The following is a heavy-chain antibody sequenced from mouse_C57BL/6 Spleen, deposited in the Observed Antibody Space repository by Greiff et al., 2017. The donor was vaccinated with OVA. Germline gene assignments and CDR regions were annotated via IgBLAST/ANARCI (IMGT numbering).Heavy chain of an antibody. J-gene: IGHJ2*01. CDR1: GYAFTNYL. Sequence: VQLQQSGAELVRPGTSVKVSCKASGYAFTNYLIEWVKQRPGQGLEWIGVINPGSGGTNYNEKFKGKATLTADKSSSTAYMQLSSLTSEDSAVYVWSRKGAITTLIFDDWGQGTTLTVSS. CDR3: SRKGAITTLIFDD. D-gene: IGHD1-1*01. V-gene: IGHV1-54*01. CDR2: INPGSGGT.